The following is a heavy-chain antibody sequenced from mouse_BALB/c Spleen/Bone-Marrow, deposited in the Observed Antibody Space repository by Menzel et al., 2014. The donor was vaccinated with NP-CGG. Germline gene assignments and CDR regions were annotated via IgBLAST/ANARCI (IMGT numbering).Heavy chain of an antibody. D-gene: IGHD2-2*01. V-gene: IGHV14-3*02. CDR1: GFNVKDTY. J-gene: IGHJ2*01. Sequence: EVKVVESGAELVKPGASVKLSCTASGFNVKDTYIHWVKQRPEQGLEWIGRIDPANGNTKYDPKFQGKATITADTSSNTAYLQLSSLTSEDTAVYYCASYVYGYYFDYRARGTPLTASS. CDR3: ASYVYGYYFDY. CDR2: IDPANGNT.